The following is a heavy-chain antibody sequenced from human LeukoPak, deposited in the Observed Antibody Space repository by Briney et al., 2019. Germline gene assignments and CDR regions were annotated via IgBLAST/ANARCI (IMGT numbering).Heavy chain of an antibody. CDR1: GFTFSSYS. D-gene: IGHD2-15*01. CDR3: ASRIGYCSGGSCCRRAFDI. J-gene: IGHJ3*02. V-gene: IGHV3-48*01. CDR2: ISSSSSTI. Sequence: GGSLRLSCAASGFTFSSYSTNWVRQAPGKGLEWVSYISSSSSTIYYADSVKGRFTISRDNAKNSLYLQMNSLRAEDTAVYYCASRIGYCSGGSCCRRAFDIWGQGTMVTVSS.